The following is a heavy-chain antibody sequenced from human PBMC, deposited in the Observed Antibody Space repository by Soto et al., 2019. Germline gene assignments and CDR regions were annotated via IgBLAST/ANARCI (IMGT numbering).Heavy chain of an antibody. D-gene: IGHD6-19*01. CDR3: AKGWGSDWYAPLDS. Sequence: EVQLLESGGGLVQPGGSLTLSWAASGFTLSSYAMSWVRQTPGKGLEWVSTIVASGTSIYYADSVTGRFTTSKDNSKTTLSLQMNSRTAEDTALYYCAKGWGSDWYAPLDSWGLGILVTVSS. CDR2: IVASGTSI. CDR1: GFTLSSYA. V-gene: IGHV3-23*01. J-gene: IGHJ4*02.